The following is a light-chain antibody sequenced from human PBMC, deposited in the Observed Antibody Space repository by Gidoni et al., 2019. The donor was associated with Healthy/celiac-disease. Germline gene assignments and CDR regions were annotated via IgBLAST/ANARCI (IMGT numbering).Light chain of an antibody. J-gene: IGKJ4*01. CDR2: DAS. V-gene: IGKV3-11*01. Sequence: EIVLPQSPATLSLSPGERATLSCRASQSVSSYLAWYQQKPGQAPRLLIYDASNRATGIPARFSCSVSGTDFTLTISSLEPEDFAVYYCQQRSNWPPLTFGGGTKVEIK. CDR1: QSVSSY. CDR3: QQRSNWPPLT.